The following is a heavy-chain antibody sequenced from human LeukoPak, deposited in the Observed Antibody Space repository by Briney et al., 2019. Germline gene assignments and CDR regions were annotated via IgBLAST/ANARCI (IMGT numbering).Heavy chain of an antibody. D-gene: IGHD6-19*01. CDR3: ARDAQAVAGTDY. J-gene: IGHJ4*02. CDR1: GGSISSSSSY. Sequence: PSETLSLTCTVSGGSISSSSSYWGWIRQPPGKGLEWIGSIYYSGSTYYNPSLKSRVTISADTSKNQFSLKLSSVTAADTAVYYCARDAQAVAGTDYWGQGTLVTVSS. V-gene: IGHV4-39*02. CDR2: IYYSGST.